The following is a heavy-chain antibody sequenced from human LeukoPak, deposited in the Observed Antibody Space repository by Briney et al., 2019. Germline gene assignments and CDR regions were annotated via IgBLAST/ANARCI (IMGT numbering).Heavy chain of an antibody. D-gene: IGHD1-26*01. CDR2: IKPDGSEE. V-gene: IGHV3-7*01. Sequence: GGSLRLSCAASGITLGGYWMSWVRQAPGKGLEWVGNIKPDGSEENYVDSVKGRFTISRDNAKNSLSLQMNSLRADDTAVYYCVRDRGRASTDYWGQGTLVTVSS. J-gene: IGHJ4*02. CDR3: VRDRGRASTDY. CDR1: GITLGGYW.